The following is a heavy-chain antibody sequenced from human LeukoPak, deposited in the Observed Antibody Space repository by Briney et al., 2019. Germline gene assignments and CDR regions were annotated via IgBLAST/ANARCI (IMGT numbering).Heavy chain of an antibody. J-gene: IGHJ5*01. V-gene: IGHV3-23*01. CDR2: ISPGGGFP. CDR3: AKSLPESGADS. Sequence: GGSLRLSCAASGFTFSSHVMNWVRQAPGRGLEWVSTISPGGGFPYCADSVKGRFTIARDNSKNTLYLQMNSLRAEDTGLYYCAKSLPESGADSWGQGALVTVSS. CDR1: GFTFSSHV. D-gene: IGHD2-8*02.